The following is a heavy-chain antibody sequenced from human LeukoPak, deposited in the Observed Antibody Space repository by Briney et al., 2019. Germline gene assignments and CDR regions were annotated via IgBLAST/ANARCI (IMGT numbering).Heavy chain of an antibody. J-gene: IGHJ4*02. CDR1: GYTFTGYY. D-gene: IGHD6-13*01. CDR2: INPSGGST. Sequence: ASVKVSCKASGYTFTGYYMHWVRQAPGQGLEWMGVINPSGGSTNYAQKFQGRVTMTSDRSTSTIYMEVSSLRSEDTAIYYCARIPHVSSPFDFWGQGTLVTVSS. CDR3: ARIPHVSSPFDF. V-gene: IGHV1-46*01.